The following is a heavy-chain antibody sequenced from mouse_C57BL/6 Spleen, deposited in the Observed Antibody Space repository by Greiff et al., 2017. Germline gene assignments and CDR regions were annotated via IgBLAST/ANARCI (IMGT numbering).Heavy chain of an antibody. V-gene: IGHV1-52*01. CDR1: GYTFTSYW. CDR3: ARGDYGNFYWYFDV. D-gene: IGHD2-1*01. CDR2: IDPSDSET. J-gene: IGHJ1*03. Sequence: QVQLQQPGAELVRPGSSVKLSCKASGYTFTSYWMHWVKQRPIQGLEWIGNIDPSDSETHYNQKFKDKATLTVDKSSSTAYMQLSSPTSEDSAVYYCARGDYGNFYWYFDVWGTGTTVTVSS.